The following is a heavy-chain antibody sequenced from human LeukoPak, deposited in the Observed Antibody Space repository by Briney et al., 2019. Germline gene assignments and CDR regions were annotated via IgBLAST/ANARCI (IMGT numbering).Heavy chain of an antibody. CDR2: INPNSGGT. V-gene: IGHV1-2*02. CDR3: ARAPTAMDPFDY. CDR1: GYTSTGYY. Sequence: ASVKVSCKASGYTSTGYYMHWVRQAPGQGLEWMGWINPNSGGTNYAQKFQGRVTMTRDTSTSTAYMELSRLRSDDTAVYYCARAPTAMDPFDYWGQGTLVTVSS. D-gene: IGHD5-18*01. J-gene: IGHJ4*02.